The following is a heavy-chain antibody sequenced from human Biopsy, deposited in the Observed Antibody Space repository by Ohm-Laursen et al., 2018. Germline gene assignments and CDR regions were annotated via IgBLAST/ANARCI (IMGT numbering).Heavy chain of an antibody. CDR1: GRSFSGYY. Sequence: SQTLSLTCAVYGRSFSGYYWSWIRQTPGKGLQWIGEINHSGSTNYNPSLKSRVTISVDTSKNQFSLKLTSVTAADTAVYYCARAVDYYDPYYYYGMDVWGQGTTVTVSS. CDR3: ARAVDYYDPYYYYGMDV. CDR2: INHSGST. V-gene: IGHV4-34*01. D-gene: IGHD3-22*01. J-gene: IGHJ6*02.